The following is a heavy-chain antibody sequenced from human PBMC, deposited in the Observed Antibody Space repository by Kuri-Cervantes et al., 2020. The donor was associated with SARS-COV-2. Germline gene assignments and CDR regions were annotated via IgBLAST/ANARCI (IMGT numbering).Heavy chain of an antibody. V-gene: IGHV1-2*04. D-gene: IGHD3-22*01. J-gene: IGHJ3*02. CDR3: ARSTPFRRLLVISQGGAFDI. Sequence: ASVKVSCKASGYTFTGYYMHWVRQAPGQGREWMGWINPNSGCTNYAQKFQGWVTMTRDTSISTVYMELSRLGSDDTAVYYCARSTPFRRLLVISQGGAFDIWGQGTMVTVSS. CDR2: INPNSGCT. CDR1: GYTFTGYY.